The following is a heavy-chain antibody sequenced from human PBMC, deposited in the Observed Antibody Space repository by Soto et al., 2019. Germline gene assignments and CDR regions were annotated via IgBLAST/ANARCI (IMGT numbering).Heavy chain of an antibody. Sequence: LRLSCAASGFSFSGYGMNRVRQAPGKGLEWISYISSSGSLIYYADSLKGRFTISRDNAKNSLYLQMNSLRAEDTAVYYCATTVTTVDYWGQGTLVTVSS. D-gene: IGHD4-17*01. CDR1: GFSFSGYG. CDR2: ISSSGSLI. CDR3: ATTVTTVDY. V-gene: IGHV3-48*03. J-gene: IGHJ4*02.